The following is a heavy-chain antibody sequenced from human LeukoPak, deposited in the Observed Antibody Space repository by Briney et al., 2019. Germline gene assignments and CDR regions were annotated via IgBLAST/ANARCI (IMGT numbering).Heavy chain of an antibody. J-gene: IGHJ3*02. CDR2: VYYSGST. D-gene: IGHD5/OR15-5a*01. V-gene: IGHV4-59*08. Sequence: SETLSLTCTVSGGSISTYYWSWIRQSPGAGLEWIGSVYYSGSTNYSPSLKSRVRISVDTSKNQFSLELSSVTAADTAVYYCAANSTKHTFDIWGQGTMVTVSS. CDR1: GGSISTYY. CDR3: AANSTKHTFDI.